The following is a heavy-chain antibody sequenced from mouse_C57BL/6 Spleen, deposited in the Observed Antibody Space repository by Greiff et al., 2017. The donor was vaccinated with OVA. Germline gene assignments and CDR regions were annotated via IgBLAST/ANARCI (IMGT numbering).Heavy chain of an antibody. CDR2: IYPGDGDT. D-gene: IGHD1-1*01. Sequence: QVQLQQSGAELVKPGASVTISCKASGYAFSSYWMNWVKQRPGKGLEWIGQIYPGDGDTNYNGKFKGKATLTADKSSSTAYMQLSSLTSEDSAVYFCARGGYYGSSHFDYWGQGTTLTVSS. CDR3: ARGGYYGSSHFDY. CDR1: GYAFSSYW. J-gene: IGHJ2*01. V-gene: IGHV1-80*01.